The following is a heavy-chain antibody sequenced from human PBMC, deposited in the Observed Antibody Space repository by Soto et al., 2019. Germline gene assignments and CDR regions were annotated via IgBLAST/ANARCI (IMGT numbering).Heavy chain of an antibody. D-gene: IGHD1-26*01. CDR1: GFALTTYT. J-gene: IGHJ4*02. CDR3: VREGGVVGASSAFDS. V-gene: IGHV3-21*01. CDR2: INGRSNYK. Sequence: PGGSLRLSCVASGFALTTYTMNWVRQGPGTGLEWVSSINGRSNYKYYSDSVKGRFTVSRDNAQNSLFLQMSKLGPEDTAVYYCVREGGVVGASSAFDSWGQGTLVTVSS.